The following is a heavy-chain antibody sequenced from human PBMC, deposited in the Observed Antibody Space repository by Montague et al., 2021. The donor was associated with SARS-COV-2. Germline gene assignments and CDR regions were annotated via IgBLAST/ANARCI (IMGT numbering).Heavy chain of an antibody. CDR1: GASISSSSYY. Sequence: SETLSLTYTVSGASISSSSYYWGWIRQPPGKGLEWIGSIYYSGSTYYNPSLKSRVTISVGTSKNQFSLKLSSVTAADTAVYYCARVISRQNNIVVVGLYYFDYWGQGTLVTVSS. V-gene: IGHV4-39*07. CDR2: IYYSGST. J-gene: IGHJ4*02. D-gene: IGHD2-15*01. CDR3: ARVISRQNNIVVVGLYYFDY.